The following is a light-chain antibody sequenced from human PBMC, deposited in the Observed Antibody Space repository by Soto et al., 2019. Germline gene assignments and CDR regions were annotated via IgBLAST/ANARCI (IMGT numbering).Light chain of an antibody. CDR3: QQRSNWPRT. J-gene: IGKJ1*01. V-gene: IGKV3-11*01. CDR1: QSVSKY. CDR2: DVS. Sequence: EIVLTQSPATLSLSPGERATLSCRASQSVSKYLAWYQQKPDQAPRLLVYDVSNRATGIPARFSGSGSQTDFTLTITSLEPADFAVYYCQQRSNWPRTFGQGTKVEIK.